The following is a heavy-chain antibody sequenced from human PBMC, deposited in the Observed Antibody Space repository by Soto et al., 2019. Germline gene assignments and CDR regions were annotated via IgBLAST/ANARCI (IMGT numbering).Heavy chain of an antibody. CDR2: MYSSGST. V-gene: IGHV4-39*01. CDR1: GGSVTASNFY. D-gene: IGHD2-15*01. CDR3: LSCSGNYSVS. J-gene: IGHJ4*02. Sequence: QLQLRESGPGLVKPSETLSLTCSVSGGSVTASNFYWGWGRQPPGKGLEWLGTMYSSGSTYYSPSLRSRLTISVHASENQFSVKLGSVTAADSATYYCLSCSGNYSVSWGQGTLVTVS.